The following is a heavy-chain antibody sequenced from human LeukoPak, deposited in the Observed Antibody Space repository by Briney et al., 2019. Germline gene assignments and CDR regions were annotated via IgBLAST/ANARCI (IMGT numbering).Heavy chain of an antibody. J-gene: IGHJ4*02. CDR3: AREGVHCSGRSCLKAY. CDR2: IKKDGSEK. D-gene: IGHD2-15*01. CDR1: GFTFSTYW. Sequence: GGSLRLSCAASGFTFSTYWMSWVRQGPGKGLEWVANIKKDGSEKYYMDSVKGRFTISRDNAENSLYLQMNSLRAEDTAVYYCAREGVHCSGRSCLKAYWGQGTQVTVSS. V-gene: IGHV3-7*03.